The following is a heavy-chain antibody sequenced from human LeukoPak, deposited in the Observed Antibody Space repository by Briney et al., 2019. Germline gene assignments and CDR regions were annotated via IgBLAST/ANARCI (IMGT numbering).Heavy chain of an antibody. CDR1: GLTFTNYG. D-gene: IGHD1-26*01. J-gene: IGHJ4*02. Sequence: PGGSLRLSCVASGLTFTNYGMMWVRQAPGKGLVWVSYIDGDGRTTTYADSVEGRFTISRDNAKNTLYLQMNSLRAEDTAMYYCARNYNGMSCWGPGTLVIVSS. CDR3: ARNYNGMSC. CDR2: IDGDGRTT. V-gene: IGHV3-74*01.